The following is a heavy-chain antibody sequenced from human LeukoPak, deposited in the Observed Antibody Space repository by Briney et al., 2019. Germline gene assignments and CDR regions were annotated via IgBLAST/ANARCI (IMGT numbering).Heavy chain of an antibody. Sequence: GESLKISCKGSGYSFTSYWIGWVRQMPGKGLEWMGIIYPGDSDTRYSPSFQGQVTISADKSISTAYLQWSSLKASDTAMYYCALASTYYYGSGSSPTDAFDIWGQGTMVTVSS. D-gene: IGHD3-10*01. V-gene: IGHV5-51*01. CDR2: IYPGDSDT. CDR3: ALASTYYYGSGSSPTDAFDI. J-gene: IGHJ3*02. CDR1: GYSFTSYW.